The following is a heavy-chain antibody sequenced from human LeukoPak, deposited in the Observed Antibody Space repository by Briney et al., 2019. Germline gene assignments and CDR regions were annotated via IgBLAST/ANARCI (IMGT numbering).Heavy chain of an antibody. D-gene: IGHD4-17*01. CDR1: GYTFTGYH. CDR3: ARAADYGDYVDY. CDR2: INPNSGGT. J-gene: IGHJ4*02. Sequence: ASVKVSCKASGYTFTGYHMHWVRQAPGQGLEWMGWINPNSGGTNYAQKFQGRVTMTRDTSISTAYMELSRLRSDDTAVYYCARAADYGDYVDYWGQGTLVTVSS. V-gene: IGHV1-2*02.